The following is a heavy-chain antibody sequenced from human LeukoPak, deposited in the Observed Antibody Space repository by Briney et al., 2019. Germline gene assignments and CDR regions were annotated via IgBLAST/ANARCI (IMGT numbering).Heavy chain of an antibody. CDR2: INHSGST. Sequence: SETLSLTCAVYGGSFSGYYWSWIRQPPGKGLEWIGEINHSGSTNYNPSLKSRVTISVDTSKNQFSLKLSSVTAADTAVYYCARPVWGRSGWYYNYWGQGTLVTVSS. CDR3: ARPVWGRSGWYYNY. D-gene: IGHD3-16*01. V-gene: IGHV4-34*01. J-gene: IGHJ4*02. CDR1: GGSFSGYY.